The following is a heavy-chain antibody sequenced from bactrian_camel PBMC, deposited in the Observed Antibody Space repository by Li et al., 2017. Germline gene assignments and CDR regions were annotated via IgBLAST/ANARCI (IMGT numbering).Heavy chain of an antibody. CDR2: IRTGGDTT. Sequence: HVQLVESGRGLVQPGGSLRLSCAASEFTFSTYYMSWVRQAPGKGLEWVSSIRTGGDTTYYADSVEGRFAITQDTAKNMVFLHMHNLTPEDTAIYYCAADKLRCTVAHGMYHTWPDLDYYGQGTQVTVS. V-gene: IGHV3-2*01. D-gene: IGHD6*01. CDR3: AADKLRCTVAHGMYHTWPDLDY. J-gene: IGHJ4*01. CDR1: EFTFSTYY.